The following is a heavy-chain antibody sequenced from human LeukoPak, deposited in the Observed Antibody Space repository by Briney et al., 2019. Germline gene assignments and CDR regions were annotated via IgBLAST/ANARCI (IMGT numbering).Heavy chain of an antibody. CDR1: GFTFSSYS. CDR2: ISSSGSAM. J-gene: IGHJ4*02. V-gene: IGHV3-48*04. Sequence: GGSLRLSCAASGFTFSSYSMNWVRQAPGKGLEWVSYISSSGSAMYYADSVKGRFTISRDNAKNSLYLQMNSLRAEDTAVYYCARNSGDYDILTGLAMDYWGQGTLVTVSS. CDR3: ARNSGDYDILTGLAMDY. D-gene: IGHD3-9*01.